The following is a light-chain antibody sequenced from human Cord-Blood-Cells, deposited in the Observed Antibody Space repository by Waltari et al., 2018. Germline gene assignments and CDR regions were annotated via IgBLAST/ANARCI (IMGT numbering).Light chain of an antibody. CDR3: QQYNSYRT. CDR2: KAS. CDR1: QSISSW. Sequence: DIQMTQSPSTLSESVGDRVTIPCRASQSISSWLAWYQQKPGKAPKLLIYKASSLESGVPSRFSGSGSGTEFTLTISSLQPDDFATYYCQQYNSYRTFGQGTKVEIK. J-gene: IGKJ1*01. V-gene: IGKV1-5*03.